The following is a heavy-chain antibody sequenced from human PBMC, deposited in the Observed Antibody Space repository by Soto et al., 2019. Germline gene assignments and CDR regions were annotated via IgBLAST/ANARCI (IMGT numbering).Heavy chain of an antibody. J-gene: IGHJ4*02. Sequence: EVSLVESGGGLVQTGGSLRLSCAISESTVRRDWMNWVRQAPGKGLEWVAHTNQDGSEKYYVDSVKGRFTISRDNAKNSLFLQMNSLEGGDTAMYYCSGGVGDAFWGQGTLVTVSS. CDR2: TNQDGSEK. D-gene: IGHD1-26*01. V-gene: IGHV3-7*04. CDR3: SGGVGDAF. CDR1: ESTVRRDW.